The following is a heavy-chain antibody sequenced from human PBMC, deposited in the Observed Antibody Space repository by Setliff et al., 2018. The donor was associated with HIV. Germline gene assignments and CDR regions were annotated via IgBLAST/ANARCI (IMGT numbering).Heavy chain of an antibody. CDR2: IYYSGST. CDR3: ARGLNYYGSGSYLPLGY. Sequence: TFSSYAMRWVRQAPGKGLEWIGSIYYSGSTYYTPSLKSRVTISVDTSKNQFSLKLSSVTAADTAVYYCARGLNYYGSGSYLPLGYWGQGTLVTVSS. D-gene: IGHD3-10*01. V-gene: IGHV4-39*01. CDR1: TFSSYA. J-gene: IGHJ4*02.